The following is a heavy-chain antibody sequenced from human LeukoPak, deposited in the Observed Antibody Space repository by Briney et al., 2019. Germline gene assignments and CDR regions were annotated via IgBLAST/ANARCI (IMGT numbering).Heavy chain of an antibody. D-gene: IGHD3-10*01. J-gene: IGHJ4*02. CDR1: GASISTSNW. V-gene: IGHV4-4*02. CDR3: ARGNYYGSGRFDY. Sequence: PSGTLSLTCAVSGASISTSNWWRWVRQPPGKGLEWIGEIYHSGTTNYNPSLKSRVTISVDKSKNQFSLNLISVTAADTAVYYCARGNYYGSGRFDYWGQGTQVTVSS. CDR2: IYHSGTT.